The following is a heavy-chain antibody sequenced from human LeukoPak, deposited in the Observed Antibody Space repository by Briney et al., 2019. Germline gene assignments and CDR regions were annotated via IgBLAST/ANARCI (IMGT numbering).Heavy chain of an antibody. V-gene: IGHV3-49*04. CDR2: IRSKAFGGTI. CDR1: GFTFCDYA. Sequence: PGRSLRLSCTTSGFTFCDYAMSWVRQAPGKGLEWIGIIRSKAFGGTIEYAASVRGRFTISRDDSRSIAYLQMNSLKTEDTAFYFCTRGTYYYDRSGYFTDYWGQGTLVTVSS. D-gene: IGHD3-22*01. J-gene: IGHJ4*02. CDR3: TRGTYYYDRSGYFTDY.